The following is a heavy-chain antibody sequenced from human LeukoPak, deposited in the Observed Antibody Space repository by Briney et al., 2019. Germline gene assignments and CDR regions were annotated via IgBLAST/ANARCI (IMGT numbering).Heavy chain of an antibody. Sequence: ASLKISSKAFGYTFTDPYVHSVRQAPGQRLVWMGWINPKSGDTKYVQKHQGRLTMTRDTSLRTAYMELTRLRSDDTAVFYCATYCGADCAPGDYWGQGTLVTVSS. V-gene: IGHV1-2*02. D-gene: IGHD2-21*01. CDR1: GYTFTDPY. CDR3: ATYCGADCAPGDY. CDR2: INPKSGDT. J-gene: IGHJ4*02.